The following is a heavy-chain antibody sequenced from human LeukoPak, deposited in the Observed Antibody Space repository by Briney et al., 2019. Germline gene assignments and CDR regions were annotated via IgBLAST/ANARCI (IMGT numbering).Heavy chain of an antibody. V-gene: IGHV3-23*01. J-gene: IGHJ4*02. CDR2: IGGSGGST. CDR1: GFTFSNAW. Sequence: PGGSLRLSCAASGFTFSNAWMNWVRQAPGKGLEWVSAIGGSGGSTYYADSVKGRFTISRDNSKNTLFLQMTSLRAEDTAVYYCARDQEAFDYWGQGTLVTVSS. CDR3: ARDQEAFDY.